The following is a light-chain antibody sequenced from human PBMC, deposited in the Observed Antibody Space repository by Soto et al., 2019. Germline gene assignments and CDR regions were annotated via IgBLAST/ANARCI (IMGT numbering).Light chain of an antibody. CDR3: HQYNNWPPYT. CDR1: QSISTN. Sequence: EIVMTQSPATPSVFPGERATLSCRASQSISTNLAWYQQKPGRAPRLLIYGASARATGIPARFSGSGSGTEFTLTISSLQSEDFAVYYCHQYNNWPPYTFGQGTKLEIK. V-gene: IGKV3-15*01. J-gene: IGKJ2*01. CDR2: GAS.